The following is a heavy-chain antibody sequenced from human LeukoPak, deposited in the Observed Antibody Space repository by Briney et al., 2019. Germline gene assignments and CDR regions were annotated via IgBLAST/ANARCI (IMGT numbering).Heavy chain of an antibody. J-gene: IGHJ4*02. CDR1: GFTFDDYT. CDR2: ITWDGGSK. V-gene: IGHV3-43*01. CDR3: ATEQLRYFDWLLYSFDY. Sequence: GGSLRLSCAASGFTFDDYTMHWVRQAPGKGLEWVSLITWDGGSKYYADSVKGRFTISRDNSKNTLYLQMNSLRAEDTAVYYCATEQLRYFDWLLYSFDYWGQGTLVTVSS. D-gene: IGHD3-9*01.